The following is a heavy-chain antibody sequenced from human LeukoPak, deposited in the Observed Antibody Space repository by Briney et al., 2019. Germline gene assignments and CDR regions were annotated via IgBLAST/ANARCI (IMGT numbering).Heavy chain of an antibody. CDR2: INPNSGGT. D-gene: IGHD1-26*01. J-gene: IGHJ4*02. Sequence: ASVKVSCKASGYTFTSYGISWVRQAPGQGLEWMGWINPNSGGTNYAQKFQGRVTMTRDTSISTAYMELSRLRSDDTAVYYCARVEWELPIDYWGQGTLVTVSS. CDR1: GYTFTSYG. CDR3: ARVEWELPIDY. V-gene: IGHV1-2*02.